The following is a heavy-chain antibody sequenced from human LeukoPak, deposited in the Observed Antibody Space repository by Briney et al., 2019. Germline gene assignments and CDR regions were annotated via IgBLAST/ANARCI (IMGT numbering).Heavy chain of an antibody. V-gene: IGHV3-74*01. D-gene: IGHD2-2*01. CDR1: GNNW. CDR3: VSFYETN. J-gene: IGHJ4*02. Sequence: PGGPLGLPCAPWGNNWMHWFGKVPGRGLVWVSHINSDGSWTGYTDSVKGRFTISKDNAKNTVYLQMNNLRAEDTAVYYCVSFYETNWGRGTLVTVSS. CDR2: INSDGSWT.